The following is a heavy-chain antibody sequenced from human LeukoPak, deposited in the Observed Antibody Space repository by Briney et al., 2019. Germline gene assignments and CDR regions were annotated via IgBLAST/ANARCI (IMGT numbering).Heavy chain of an antibody. CDR3: ARDRIAAAGSYYFDY. J-gene: IGHJ4*02. CDR1: GFTFSSYS. CDR2: ISSSSSTI. V-gene: IGHV3-48*01. Sequence: PGGSLRLSCAASGFTFSSYSMNWVRQAPGKGLEWVSYISSSSSTIYYADSVKGRFTISRDNAKNSLYLQMNSLRAEDTAVYYCARDRIAAAGSYYFDYWGQGTLVTVSS. D-gene: IGHD6-13*01.